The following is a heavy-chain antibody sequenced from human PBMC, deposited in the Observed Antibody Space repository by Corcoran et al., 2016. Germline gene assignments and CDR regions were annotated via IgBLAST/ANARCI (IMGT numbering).Heavy chain of an antibody. Sequence: EVQLVQSGAEVKKPGESLKISCKGSGYSFTSYWIGWVRQMPGKGLEWMGIIYPGDSDTRYSPSFQGPVTISADKSISTAYLQWSSLKASDTAMYYCARRADSSGWYYYYYGMDVWGQGTTVTVSS. J-gene: IGHJ6*02. CDR2: IYPGDSDT. D-gene: IGHD6-19*01. V-gene: IGHV5-51*01. CDR1: GYSFTSYW. CDR3: ARRADSSGWYYYYYGMDV.